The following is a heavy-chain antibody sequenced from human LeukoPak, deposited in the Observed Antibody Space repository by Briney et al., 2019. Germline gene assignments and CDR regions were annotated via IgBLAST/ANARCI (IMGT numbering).Heavy chain of an antibody. V-gene: IGHV4-59*08. CDR1: GDSISSYY. J-gene: IGHJ6*03. CDR3: PRHLADFWSGQTTIYYYHYMDV. CDR2: IYYSGNT. D-gene: IGHD3-3*01. Sequence: PSETLSLTCTVSGDSISSYYWSWIRQPPGKGLEWIGYIYYSGNTNYNPSLKSRVTISVDTSKNQFSLKLSSVTAADTAVYYCPRHLADFWSGQTTIYYYHYMDVWGKGTTDTASS.